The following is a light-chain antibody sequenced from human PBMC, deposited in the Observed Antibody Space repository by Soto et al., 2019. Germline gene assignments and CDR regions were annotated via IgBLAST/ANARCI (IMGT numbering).Light chain of an antibody. J-gene: IGLJ2*01. CDR1: SSDVGSYNL. CDR3: CSYAGSSPYVV. Sequence: QSALTQPASVSGSPGQSITISCTGTSSDVGSYNLVSWYQQHPGKAPKLMTYEGSKRPPGVSNRFSGSKSGNTASLTISGLQAEDEADYYCCSYAGSSPYVVFGGGTKLTVL. CDR2: EGS. V-gene: IGLV2-23*01.